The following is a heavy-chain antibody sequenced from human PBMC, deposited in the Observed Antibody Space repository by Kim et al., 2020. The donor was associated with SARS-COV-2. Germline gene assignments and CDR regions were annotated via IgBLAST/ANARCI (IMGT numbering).Heavy chain of an antibody. Sequence: SETLSLTCAVSGGSISSSNWWSWVRQPPGKGLEWIGEIYHSGSTNYNPSLKSRVTISVDKTKNQFSLKLSSVTAAATAVYYCARDRSSSAGFDYWGQGTLVTVSS. J-gene: IGHJ4*02. CDR3: ARDRSSSAGFDY. D-gene: IGHD2-2*01. V-gene: IGHV4-4*02. CDR2: IYHSGST. CDR1: GGSISSSNW.